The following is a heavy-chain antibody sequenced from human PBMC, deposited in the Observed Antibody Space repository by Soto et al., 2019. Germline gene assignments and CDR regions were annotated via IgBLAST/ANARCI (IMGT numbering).Heavy chain of an antibody. D-gene: IGHD1-1*01. CDR3: VRVVPWRKSFDI. J-gene: IGHJ3*02. CDR1: GGSFGGYQ. CDR2: INRSGST. V-gene: IGHV4-34*01. Sequence: QVQLQQWGAGLLKPSETLSLTCAVYGGSFGGYQWGWIRQPPGAGLEWIGEINRSGSTNYNPSLKSRVAISLDTSETQFSLRLNSLTAADTAVYYCVRVVPWRKSFDIWGQGTTVTVSS.